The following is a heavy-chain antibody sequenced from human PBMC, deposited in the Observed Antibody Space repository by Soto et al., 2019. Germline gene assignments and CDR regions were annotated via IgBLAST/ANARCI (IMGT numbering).Heavy chain of an antibody. J-gene: IGHJ4*02. Sequence: GGSLRLSCAASGFTFSSFWMHWVRQAPGKGLEWVSRASPDGTSTSYADSVKGRFTISRDNAKNTLFMQMNSLRAEDTAVYYCTRGPRASSTGTGAHWGQGTLVTVSS. CDR2: ASPDGTST. CDR3: TRGPRASSTGTGAH. V-gene: IGHV3-74*01. D-gene: IGHD1-1*01. CDR1: GFTFSSFW.